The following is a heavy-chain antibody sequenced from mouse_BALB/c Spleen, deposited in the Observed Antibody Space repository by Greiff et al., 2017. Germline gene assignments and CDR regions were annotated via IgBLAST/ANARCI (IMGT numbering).Heavy chain of an antibody. V-gene: IGHV3-6*02. CDR2: ISYDGSN. CDR3: ARDGYRTTRGWFAY. Sequence: DVKLQESGPGLVKPSQSLSLTCSVTGYSITSGYYWNWIRQFPGNKLEWMGYISYDGSNNYNPSLKNRISITRDTSKNQFFLKLNSVTTEDTATYYCARDGYRTTRGWFAYWGQGTLVTVSA. J-gene: IGHJ3*01. CDR1: GYSITSGYY. D-gene: IGHD2-14*01.